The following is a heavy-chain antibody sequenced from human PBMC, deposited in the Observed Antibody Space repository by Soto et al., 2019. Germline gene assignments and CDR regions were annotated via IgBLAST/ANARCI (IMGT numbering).Heavy chain of an antibody. CDR3: ARDPVTAD. CDR2: IKGDGSDP. CDR1: GFTLTNYY. J-gene: IGHJ4*02. V-gene: IGHV3-7*03. Sequence: PASGFTLTNYYLSWVRQAPGKGLEWVGNIKGDGSDPHYVDSVKGRFTISRDNAENSIYLQMNSLKAEDTAMYYCARDPVTADWGQGTLVTVSS.